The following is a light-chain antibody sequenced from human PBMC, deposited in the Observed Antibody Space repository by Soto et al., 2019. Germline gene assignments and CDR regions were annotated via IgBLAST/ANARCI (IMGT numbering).Light chain of an antibody. CDR1: QSVSSY. CDR3: QQYGSSPRT. Sequence: EIVLTQSPATLSLSPGERATLSCRASQSVSSYLAWYQQKPGQAPRLLIYDASNRATGIPARFSGSGSGTDFTLTSSRLEPEDFGVYYCQQYGSSPRTFGQGTKVEIK. V-gene: IGKV3-11*01. CDR2: DAS. J-gene: IGKJ1*01.